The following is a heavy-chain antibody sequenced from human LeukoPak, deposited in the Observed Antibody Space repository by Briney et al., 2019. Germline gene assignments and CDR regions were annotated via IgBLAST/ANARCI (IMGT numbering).Heavy chain of an antibody. CDR2: IKQDGSAE. CDR1: GFTFNKYW. Sequence: GGSLRLSCAASGFTFNKYWMSWVRQPPGKGLEWVANIKQDGSAENYVASVKGRFTISRDNAKNSLHLQMNSLRAEDTAVYYCAKDSPHDRRSGYYLPDAFDIWGQGTMVTVSS. D-gene: IGHD3-22*01. J-gene: IGHJ3*02. CDR3: AKDSPHDRRSGYYLPDAFDI. V-gene: IGHV3-7*03.